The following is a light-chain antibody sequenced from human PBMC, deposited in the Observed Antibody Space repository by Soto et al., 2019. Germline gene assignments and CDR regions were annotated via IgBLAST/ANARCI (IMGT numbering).Light chain of an antibody. V-gene: IGLV2-8*01. J-gene: IGLJ3*02. CDR1: SSDVGAYNH. Sequence: QSALTQPPSASGSPGQSVTISCTGTSSDVGAYNHVSWYQQYPGKAPKLMIYEVSKRPSGVPDRFSGSKSGKTASLTVSGLQPEDEADYYCTSYAGSNIWVFGGGTKVTVL. CDR2: EVS. CDR3: TSYAGSNIWV.